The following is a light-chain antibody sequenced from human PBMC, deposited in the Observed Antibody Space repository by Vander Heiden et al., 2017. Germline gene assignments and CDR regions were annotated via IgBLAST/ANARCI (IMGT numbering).Light chain of an antibody. Sequence: EIVLTQSPATLSLSSGARATLSGRASQDVSNYLGWYHHKPGQAPRLLNYDASNRAAGIPARFSGSGSWTDFTLTISIPEPEDFAVYYCQQGSNCPPQVPFGGGTKVDIK. V-gene: IGKV3-11*01. J-gene: IGKJ4*01. CDR2: DAS. CDR3: QQGSNCPPQVP. CDR1: QDVSNY.